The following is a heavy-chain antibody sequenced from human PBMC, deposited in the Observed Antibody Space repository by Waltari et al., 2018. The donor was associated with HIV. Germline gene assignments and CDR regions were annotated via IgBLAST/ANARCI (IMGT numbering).Heavy chain of an antibody. Sequence: EVQLVESGGGLVQPGRSLRLSCEASGFPFDDYGMHWVRQAPGKGLEWVSGISWNSGSLGYVDSVKGRFTISRDNAKNSLYLQMNSLTAEDTAVYYCARDQRSMASFDYWGQGTLVTVSS. CDR2: ISWNSGSL. CDR3: ARDQRSMASFDY. V-gene: IGHV3-9*01. CDR1: GFPFDDYG. J-gene: IGHJ4*02. D-gene: IGHD3-10*01.